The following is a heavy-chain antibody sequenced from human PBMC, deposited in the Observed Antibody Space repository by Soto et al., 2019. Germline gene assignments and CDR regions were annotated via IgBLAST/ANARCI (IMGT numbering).Heavy chain of an antibody. CDR3: AKGYCVFNDSDTCDHCTLSPLSSLPIFI. J-gene: IGHJ3*02. V-gene: IGHV3-23*01. CDR2: ISGSGGST. CDR1: GFTFSSYA. D-gene: IGHD2-15*01. Sequence: GGSLRLSCAASGFTFSSYAMSWVRQAPGKGLEWVSAISGSGGSTYDADSVKDRFTISRDNSKNTLYLQMNSLRAEDTAVYYCAKGYCVFNDSDTCDHCTLSPLSSLPIFIWG.